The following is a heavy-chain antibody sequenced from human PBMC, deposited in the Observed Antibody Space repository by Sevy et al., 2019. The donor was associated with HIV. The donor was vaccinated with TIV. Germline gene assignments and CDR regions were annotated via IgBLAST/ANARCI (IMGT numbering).Heavy chain of an antibody. CDR2: ISSDGVST. CDR1: GFSFSNSA. CDR3: VKDPDYNFWRGDYGMDV. Sequence: GGSLRLSCSGSGFSFSNSAMNWVRQTPGKGLKYVSAISSDGVSTYYTDSVRGRFTISRDNSKNTLYLQMSSLRVEDTAVYYCVKDPDYNFWRGDYGMDVWGQWTTVTGSS. V-gene: IGHV3-64D*06. D-gene: IGHD3-3*01. J-gene: IGHJ6*02.